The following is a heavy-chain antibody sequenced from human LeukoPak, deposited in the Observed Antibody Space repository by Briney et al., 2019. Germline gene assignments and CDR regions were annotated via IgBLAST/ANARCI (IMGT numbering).Heavy chain of an antibody. CDR2: IYYSGST. CDR3: APGGDFWSGYCPNNWVDP. Sequence: SETLSLTCTVSGGSISSSSYYWGWIRQPPGKGLEWIGSIYYSGSTYYNPSLKSRVTISVDTSKNQFSLKLSSVTAADTAVYYCAPGGDFWSGYCPNNWVDPWGQGTLVTVSS. CDR1: GGSISSSSYY. J-gene: IGHJ5*02. D-gene: IGHD3-3*01. V-gene: IGHV4-39*01.